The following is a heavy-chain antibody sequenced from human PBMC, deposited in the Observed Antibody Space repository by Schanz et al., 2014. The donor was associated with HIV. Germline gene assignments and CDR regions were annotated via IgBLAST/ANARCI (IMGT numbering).Heavy chain of an antibody. CDR3: AKGGFYGDYVSYYYGLDV. D-gene: IGHD4-17*01. J-gene: IGHJ6*02. Sequence: QVQLAESGGGVVQPGGSLRLSCAASGFTFSSYAMHWVRQAPGKGLEWVAFISYDGSSHYSADSVKGRITISRDNSKKTLYLQMNSLRAEDTAVYYCAKGGFYGDYVSYYYGLDVWGQGTTVTVSS. CDR1: GFTFSSYA. V-gene: IGHV3-30-3*01. CDR2: ISYDGSSH.